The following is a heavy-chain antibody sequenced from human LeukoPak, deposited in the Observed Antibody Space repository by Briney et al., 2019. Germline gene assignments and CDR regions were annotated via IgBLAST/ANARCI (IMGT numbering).Heavy chain of an antibody. Sequence: GGSLRLSCAASGFTFSSYSMNWVRQAPGKGLEWVSSISSSSSYIYYADSVKGRFTISRDNAKNSLYLQMNSLRAEDTAVYYCARGGCSWYWWFDPWGQGTLVTVSS. J-gene: IGHJ5*02. V-gene: IGHV3-21*01. CDR3: ARGGCSWYWWFDP. D-gene: IGHD6-13*01. CDR2: ISSSSSYI. CDR1: GFTFSSYS.